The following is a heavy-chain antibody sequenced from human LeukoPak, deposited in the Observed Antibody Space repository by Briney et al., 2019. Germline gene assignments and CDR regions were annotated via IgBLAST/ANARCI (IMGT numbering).Heavy chain of an antibody. CDR1: GGSVSSGSYY. D-gene: IGHD1-14*01. CDR3: ARGTLGYYGMDV. Sequence: PSETLSLTCTVSGGSVSSGSYYWSWIRQPPGKGLEWIGYIYYSGSTNYNPSLKSRVTISVDTSKNQFSLKLSSVTAADTAVYYCARGTLGYYGMDVWGQGTTVTVSS. CDR2: IYYSGST. V-gene: IGHV4-61*01. J-gene: IGHJ6*02.